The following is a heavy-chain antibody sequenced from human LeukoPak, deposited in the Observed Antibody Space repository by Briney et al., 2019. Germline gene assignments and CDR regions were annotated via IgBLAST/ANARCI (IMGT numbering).Heavy chain of an antibody. Sequence: GGSLRLSCAASGFTFSSYAMNWVRQAPGKGLEWVSYISSSGFTIYYADSVKGRFTISRDNAKNSLYLQMNSLRAEDTAVYYCARDIGGGYCSSTSCYLSGNGMDVWGQGTTVTVSS. CDR3: ARDIGGGYCSSTSCYLSGNGMDV. V-gene: IGHV3-48*03. J-gene: IGHJ6*02. CDR1: GFTFSSYA. D-gene: IGHD2-2*01. CDR2: ISSSGFTI.